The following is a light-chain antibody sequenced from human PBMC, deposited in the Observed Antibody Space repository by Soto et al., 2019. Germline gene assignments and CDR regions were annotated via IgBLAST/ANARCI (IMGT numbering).Light chain of an antibody. CDR3: QQYGSSPLT. J-gene: IGKJ4*01. CDR1: QSVRNNY. CDR2: DAS. V-gene: IGKV3-20*01. Sequence: EIVLTQSPDTLSLSPGERATLSCRASQSVRNNYLAWYQQKPGQAPRFLIYDASSRATGIPDRFSGSVSGTDFTLTISRLEPEDVAVYYCQQYGSSPLTFGGGTKVEIK.